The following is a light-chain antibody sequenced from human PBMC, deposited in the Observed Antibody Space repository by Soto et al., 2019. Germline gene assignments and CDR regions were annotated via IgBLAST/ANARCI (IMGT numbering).Light chain of an antibody. V-gene: IGKV1-17*01. CDR3: QHYNSYSEA. Sequence: DIQMTQSPSSLCASVGDPVTLTSRASQDIRNELGWYQQKPGTAPKFLIYAASSLHSGVPSRFSGSGSGTEFTLTISSLQPDDFATYYCQHYNSYSEAFGQGTKVDIK. CDR2: AAS. CDR1: QDIRNE. J-gene: IGKJ1*01.